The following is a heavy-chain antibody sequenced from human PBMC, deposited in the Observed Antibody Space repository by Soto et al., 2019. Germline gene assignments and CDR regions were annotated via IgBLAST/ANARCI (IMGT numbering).Heavy chain of an antibody. CDR3: AREDRSLNWFDP. CDR2: IDPSDSYT. J-gene: IGHJ5*02. Sequence: GESLKISCKGSVYSFTSYWISWVRQMPGKGLEWMGRIDPSDSYTNYSPSFQGHVTISADKSISTAYLQWSSLKASDTAMYYCAREDRSLNWFDPWGQGTLVTVSS. V-gene: IGHV5-10-1*01. D-gene: IGHD6-13*01. CDR1: VYSFTSYW.